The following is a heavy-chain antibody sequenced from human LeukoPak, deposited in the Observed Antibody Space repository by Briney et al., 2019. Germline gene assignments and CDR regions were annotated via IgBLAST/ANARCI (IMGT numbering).Heavy chain of an antibody. CDR1: GFTFDDYG. J-gene: IGHJ3*02. CDR3: ARDPTGNDAFDI. D-gene: IGHD2-8*02. CDR2: INWNGGST. Sequence: PGGSLRLSCAASGFTFDDYGMSWVRQAPGKGLEWVPVINWNGGSTGYADSVKGRFTISRDDAKNSLYLQMNSLRAEDTALYYCARDPTGNDAFDIWGQGTMVTVSS. V-gene: IGHV3-20*04.